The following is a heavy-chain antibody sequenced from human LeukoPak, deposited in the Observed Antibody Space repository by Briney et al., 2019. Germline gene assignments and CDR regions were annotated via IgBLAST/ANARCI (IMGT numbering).Heavy chain of an antibody. Sequence: ASVKVSCKASGYTFTSYDINWVRQATGQGLEWMGWMNPNSGNTGYAQKFQGRVTMTRNTSISTAYMELSSLRSEDTAVYYCARSLPHPSIVVVVAAYGMDVWGQGTTVTVSS. J-gene: IGHJ6*02. CDR2: MNPNSGNT. D-gene: IGHD2-15*01. CDR3: ARSLPHPSIVVVVAAYGMDV. V-gene: IGHV1-8*01. CDR1: GYTFTSYD.